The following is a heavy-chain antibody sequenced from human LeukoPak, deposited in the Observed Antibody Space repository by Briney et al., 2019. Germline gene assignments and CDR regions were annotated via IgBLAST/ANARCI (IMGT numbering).Heavy chain of an antibody. D-gene: IGHD6-13*01. J-gene: IGHJ4*02. CDR2: ISYDGSNK. V-gene: IGHV3-30*03. CDR3: ARSSIIAAAGPYYFDY. Sequence: PGGSLRLSCAASGFTFSSYGMHWVRQAPGKGLEWVAVISYDGSNKYYADSVKGRFTISRDNSKNSLYLQMNSLRAADTAVYYCARSSIIAAAGPYYFDYWGQGTLVTVSS. CDR1: GFTFSSYG.